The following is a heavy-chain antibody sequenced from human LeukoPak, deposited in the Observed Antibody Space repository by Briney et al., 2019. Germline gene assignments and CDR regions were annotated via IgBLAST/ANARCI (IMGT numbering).Heavy chain of an antibody. V-gene: IGHV3-7*03. CDR1: GFIFKDYW. D-gene: IGHD3-16*01. J-gene: IGHJ4*02. Sequence: GGSLRLSCAASGFIFKDYWMIWVRQAPGKGLEWVANIKQDGSEKYYVDSVKGRFTISRDNAKNSLYLQMNSLRAEDTALYYCARKLWHRNDCWGQGTLVTVSS. CDR3: ARKLWHRNDC. CDR2: IKQDGSEK.